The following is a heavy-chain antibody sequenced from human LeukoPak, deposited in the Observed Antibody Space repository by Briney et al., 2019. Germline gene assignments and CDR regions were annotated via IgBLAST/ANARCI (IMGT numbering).Heavy chain of an antibody. CDR3: AREGVVPAADGGWFDP. J-gene: IGHJ5*02. D-gene: IGHD2-2*01. CDR1: GGTFSSYT. V-gene: IGHV1-69*04. CDR2: IIPILGIA. Sequence: GASVKVSCKASGGTFSSYTISWVRQAPGQELEWMGRIIPILGIANYAQKFQGRVTITADKSTSTAYMELSSLRSEDTAVYYCAREGVVPAADGGWFDPWGQGALVTVSS.